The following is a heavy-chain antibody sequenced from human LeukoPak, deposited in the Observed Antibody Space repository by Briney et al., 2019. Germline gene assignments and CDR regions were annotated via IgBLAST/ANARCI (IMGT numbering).Heavy chain of an antibody. Sequence: GGSLRLSCAASGFTFSDYYMSWIRQAPGKGLEWVSYISSSGSTIYYADSVEGRFTISRDNAKNSLYLQMNSPRAEDTAVYYCARGPDYDFWSGYTESNQFDPWGQGTLVTVSS. CDR3: ARGPDYDFWSGYTESNQFDP. J-gene: IGHJ5*02. CDR1: GFTFSDYY. D-gene: IGHD3-3*01. V-gene: IGHV3-11*01. CDR2: ISSSGSTI.